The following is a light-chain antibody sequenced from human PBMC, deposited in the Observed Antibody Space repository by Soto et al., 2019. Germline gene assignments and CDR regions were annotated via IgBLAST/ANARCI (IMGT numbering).Light chain of an antibody. V-gene: IGKV1-5*03. CDR1: QSISTW. CDR3: QQYDSYSSIT. CDR2: KAS. Sequence: DIPMTQSPSTLSAFVGDRVTITCRASQSISTWLAWYQQKPGKAPNLLIYKASTLEIGVPPRFSGSGSGTEFTLTISSLQPDDFATYYCQQYDSYSSITFGQGTRLEIK. J-gene: IGKJ5*01.